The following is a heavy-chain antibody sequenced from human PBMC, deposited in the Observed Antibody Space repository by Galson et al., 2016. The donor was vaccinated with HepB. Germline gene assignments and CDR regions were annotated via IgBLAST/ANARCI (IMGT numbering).Heavy chain of an antibody. Sequence: SLRLSCAASGFTVSNYYMSWVRQAPGKGLEWVSLIYAGGGTSYADSVKGRFTISRDNSKNTLYLQMNSLRAEDTAVYYCARDFRRSCPYFDYWGQGTLVTVSS. CDR3: ARDFRRSCPYFDY. CDR2: IYAGGGT. D-gene: IGHD6-13*01. V-gene: IGHV3-53*01. CDR1: GFTVSNYY. J-gene: IGHJ4*02.